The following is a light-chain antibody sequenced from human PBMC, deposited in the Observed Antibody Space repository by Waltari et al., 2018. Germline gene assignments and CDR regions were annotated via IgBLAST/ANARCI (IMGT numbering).Light chain of an antibody. CDR3: QQYGSSPGFT. CDR2: GAS. CDR1: QSVSSSY. J-gene: IGKJ3*01. Sequence: ENVLTQSPGTLSLSPGERATITCRASQSVSSSYLAWYQQKPGQAPRLLIYGASSRATGIPDRFSGSGSGTDFTLTISRLEPEDFAVYYCQQYGSSPGFTFGPGTKVDIK. V-gene: IGKV3-20*01.